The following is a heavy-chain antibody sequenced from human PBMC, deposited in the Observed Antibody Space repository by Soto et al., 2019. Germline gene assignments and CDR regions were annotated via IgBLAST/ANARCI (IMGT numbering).Heavy chain of an antibody. CDR3: AREMITFGGVIVIRSWFDP. D-gene: IGHD3-16*02. CDR2: IYYSGST. J-gene: IGHJ5*02. Sequence: SETLSLTCTVSGGSISSGDYYWSWIRQPPGKGLEWIGYIYYSGSTYYNPSLKSRVIISVDTSKNQFSLKLSSVTAADTAVYYCAREMITFGGVIVIRSWFDPWGQGTLVTVSS. V-gene: IGHV4-30-4*01. CDR1: GGSISSGDYY.